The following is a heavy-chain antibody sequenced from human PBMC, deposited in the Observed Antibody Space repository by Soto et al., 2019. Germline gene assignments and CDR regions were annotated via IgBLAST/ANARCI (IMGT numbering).Heavy chain of an antibody. D-gene: IGHD3-10*01. CDR2: INHSGST. CDR1: GGSFSGYY. J-gene: IGHJ6*02. V-gene: IGHV4-34*01. CDR3: ARQGGTMVRGVPTRDGMDV. Sequence: CETLSLTCAVYGGSFSGYYWSWIRQPPGKGLEWIGEINHSGSTNYNPSLKSRVAISVDTSKNQFSLKLSSVTAADTAVYYCARQGGTMVRGVPTRDGMDVWGQGTTVTVSS.